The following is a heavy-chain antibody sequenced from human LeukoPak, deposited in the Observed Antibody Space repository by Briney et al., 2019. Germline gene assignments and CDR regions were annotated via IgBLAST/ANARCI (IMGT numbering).Heavy chain of an antibody. CDR1: GDSISSYY. CDR2: IYHSGST. Sequence: SETLSLTCTVSGDSISSYYWSWIRQPPGKGLEWIGSIYHSGSTYYNPSLKSRVTISVDTSKNQFSLKLSSVTAADTAVYYCARAELAVAGGYYFDYWGQGTLVTVSS. J-gene: IGHJ4*02. CDR3: ARAELAVAGGYYFDY. V-gene: IGHV4-38-2*02. D-gene: IGHD6-19*01.